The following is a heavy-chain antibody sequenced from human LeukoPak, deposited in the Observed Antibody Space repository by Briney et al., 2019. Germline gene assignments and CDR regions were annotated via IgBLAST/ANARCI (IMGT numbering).Heavy chain of an antibody. J-gene: IGHJ1*01. D-gene: IGHD6-13*01. Sequence: ASVKLSCKASGGTFSSYDISWVRQAPGQGLEWMGGINPIFGTANYAQKFQGRVTITTDESTTTAYMELSSLRPEDTAVYYCASPIIAAAGTGYFQHWGQGTLVTVSS. V-gene: IGHV1-69*05. CDR2: INPIFGTA. CDR3: ASPIIAAAGTGYFQH. CDR1: GGTFSSYD.